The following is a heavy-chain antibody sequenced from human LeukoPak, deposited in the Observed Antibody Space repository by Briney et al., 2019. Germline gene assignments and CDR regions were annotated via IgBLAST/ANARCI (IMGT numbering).Heavy chain of an antibody. V-gene: IGHV3-21*01. CDR3: AREQSSEAFDI. J-gene: IGHJ3*02. CDR2: ISSSSAYI. Sequence: PGGSLRLSCAASGFTLSPYSMNWVRQAPGKGLEWVSSISSSSAYIYYADSVKGRFTISRDNAENSLYLQMDSLGAEDTALYYCAREQSSEAFDIWGQGTMVTVSS. CDR1: GFTLSPYS. D-gene: IGHD6-19*01.